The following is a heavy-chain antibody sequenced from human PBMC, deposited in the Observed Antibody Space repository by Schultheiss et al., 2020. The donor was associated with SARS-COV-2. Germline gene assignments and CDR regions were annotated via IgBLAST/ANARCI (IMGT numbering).Heavy chain of an antibody. V-gene: IGHV3-48*04. J-gene: IGHJ3*02. D-gene: IGHD6-13*01. CDR3: ARSVGSYSSSWHDAFDI. Sequence: GGSLRLSCAASGFTFSSYSMNWVRQAPGKGLEWVSSISSSSSTIYYADSVKGRFTISRDNAKNSLYLQMNSLRAEDTAVYYCARSVGSYSSSWHDAFDIWGQGTMVTVSS. CDR2: ISSSSSTI. CDR1: GFTFSSYS.